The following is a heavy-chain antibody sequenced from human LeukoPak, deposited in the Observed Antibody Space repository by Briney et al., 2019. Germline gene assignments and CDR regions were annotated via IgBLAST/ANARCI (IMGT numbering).Heavy chain of an antibody. J-gene: IGHJ6*02. CDR3: ARTNFYYYGMDV. CDR1: GGSISSYY. Sequence: SETLSLTCTVSGGSISSYYWSWIRQPPGKGLEWIGYIYYSGSTYYNPSLKSRVTISVDTSKNQFSLKLSSVTAADTAVYYCARTNFYYYGMDVWGQGTTVTVSS. V-gene: IGHV4-59*12. CDR2: IYYSGST.